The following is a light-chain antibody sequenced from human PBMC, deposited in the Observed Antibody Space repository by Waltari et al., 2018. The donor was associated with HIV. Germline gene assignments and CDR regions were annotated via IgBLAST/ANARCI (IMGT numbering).Light chain of an antibody. Sequence: GLTQPPSLSGVLRHNTTVTCTGRSNTPGPPGALLLTHRHGHPPRVLSYRNNVRPSGSPLRFSTSTSGNTASLTITGLQSDDEADYYCSAWDVSLSAWVFGGGTQLTVL. V-gene: IGLV10-54*01. CDR2: RNN. CDR3: SAWDVSLSAWV. CDR1: SNTPGPPG. J-gene: IGLJ3*02.